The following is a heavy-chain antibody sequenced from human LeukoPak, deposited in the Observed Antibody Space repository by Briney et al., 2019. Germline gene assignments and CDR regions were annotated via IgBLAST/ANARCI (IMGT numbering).Heavy chain of an antibody. Sequence: GGSLRLSCAASGFTFSSAWMTWVRQAPGKGLEWVGHIKNKTNGGTTDCAAPVKGRFIISRDDSKNTLYLQMNSLRTEDTAVYYCARGFCSSTNCYQGPFDFWGQGTLVTVSS. D-gene: IGHD2-2*01. V-gene: IGHV3-15*01. CDR3: ARGFCSSTNCYQGPFDF. CDR2: IKNKTNGGTT. CDR1: GFTFSSAW. J-gene: IGHJ4*02.